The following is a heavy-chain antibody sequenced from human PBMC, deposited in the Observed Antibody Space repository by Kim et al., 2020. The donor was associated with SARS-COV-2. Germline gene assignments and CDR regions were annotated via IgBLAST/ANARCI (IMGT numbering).Heavy chain of an antibody. V-gene: IGHV3-74*01. J-gene: IGHJ1*01. D-gene: IGHD3-22*01. CDR3: ARAGDYVISVYYGFFHH. Sequence: VKGRLTISRDNAKNTLYLQMNSLRPEATAVYYCARAGDYVISVYYGFFHHWGQCALVTVSS.